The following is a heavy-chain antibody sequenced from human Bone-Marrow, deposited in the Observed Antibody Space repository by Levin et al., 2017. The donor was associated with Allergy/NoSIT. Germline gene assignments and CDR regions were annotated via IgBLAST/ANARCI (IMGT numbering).Heavy chain of an antibody. CDR3: ATDQAVTTPRAGFDY. D-gene: IGHD4-17*01. Sequence: GESLKISCKVSGYTLTELSMHWVRQAPGKGLEWMGGFDPEDGETIYAQKFQGRVTMTEDTSTDTAYMELSSLRSEDTAVYYCATDQAVTTPRAGFDYWGQGTLVTVSS. V-gene: IGHV1-24*01. J-gene: IGHJ4*02. CDR1: GYTLTELS. CDR2: FDPEDGET.